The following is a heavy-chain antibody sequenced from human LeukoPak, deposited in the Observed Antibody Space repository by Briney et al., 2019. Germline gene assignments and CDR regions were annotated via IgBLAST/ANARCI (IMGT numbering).Heavy chain of an antibody. V-gene: IGHV5-51*01. CDR3: ARQADGETSWYYYMDV. CDR1: GYSFTSYW. J-gene: IGHJ6*03. Sequence: GESLKISCKGSGYSFTSYWIGWVRQMPGKGLEWMGIIYPGDSDTRYSPSFQGQVTISADKSISTAYLQWSSLKASDTAMYYCARQADGETSWYYYMDVWGKGTTVTVSS. D-gene: IGHD3-10*01. CDR2: IYPGDSDT.